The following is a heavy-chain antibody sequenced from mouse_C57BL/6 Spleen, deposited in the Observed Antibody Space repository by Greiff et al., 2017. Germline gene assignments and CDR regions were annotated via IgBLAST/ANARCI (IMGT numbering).Heavy chain of an antibody. CDR2: IHPNSGST. Sequence: VQLQQSGAELVKPGASVKLSCKASGYTFTSYWMHWVKQRPGQGLEWIGMIHPNSGSTNYNEKFKSKATLTVDKSSSTAYMQLSSLTSEDSAVYYCARSNYGYDNDYWGQGTTLPVSS. J-gene: IGHJ2*01. CDR1: GYTFTSYW. D-gene: IGHD2-2*01. V-gene: IGHV1-64*01. CDR3: ARSNYGYDNDY.